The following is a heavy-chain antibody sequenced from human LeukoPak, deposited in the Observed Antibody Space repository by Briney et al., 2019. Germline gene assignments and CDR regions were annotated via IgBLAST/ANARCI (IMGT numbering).Heavy chain of an antibody. CDR3: ARGPGGGVIVHFDY. D-gene: IGHD3-16*02. CDR1: GYTFTGYY. CDR2: INPNSGGT. Sequence: ASVKVSCKASGYTFTGYYMHWVRQAPGQGLEWMGWINPNSGGTNYAQKFQGRVTMTRDTSISTAYMELSRLRSDDTAVYYCARGPGGGVIVHFDYWGQGTLVTVSS. J-gene: IGHJ4*02. V-gene: IGHV1-2*02.